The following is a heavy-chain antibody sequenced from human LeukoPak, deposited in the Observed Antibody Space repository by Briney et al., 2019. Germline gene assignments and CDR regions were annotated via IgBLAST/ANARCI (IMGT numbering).Heavy chain of an antibody. V-gene: IGHV4-34*01. CDR2: INHSGST. CDR3: ARRSRITIFGVVSHFDY. D-gene: IGHD3-3*01. CDR1: GGSISSYY. Sequence: SETLSLTCTVSGGSISSYYWSWIRQPPGKGLEWIGEINHSGSTNYNPSLKSRVTISVDTSKNQFSLKLSSVTAADTAVYYCARRSRITIFGVVSHFDYWGQGTLVTVSS. J-gene: IGHJ4*02.